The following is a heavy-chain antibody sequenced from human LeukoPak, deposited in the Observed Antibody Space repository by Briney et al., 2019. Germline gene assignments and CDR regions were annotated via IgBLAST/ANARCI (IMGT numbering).Heavy chain of an antibody. D-gene: IGHD4/OR15-4a*01. CDR1: GFTFSNYA. J-gene: IGHJ4*02. Sequence: PGGSLRLSCAASGFTFSNYAMSWVRQAPGKGLEWVSVITSSGGHTYYTDSVKDRFTLSKDNSKNTVYLQMNSLRAEDTARYYCAREDSGGNSFDYWGLGAQVTVS. CDR3: AREDSGGNSFDY. CDR2: ITSSGGHT. V-gene: IGHV3-23*01.